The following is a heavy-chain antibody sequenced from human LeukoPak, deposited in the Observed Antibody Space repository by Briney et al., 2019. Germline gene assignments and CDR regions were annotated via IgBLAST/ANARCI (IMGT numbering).Heavy chain of an antibody. V-gene: IGHV4-61*01. CDR2: IYYSGST. CDR3: ARGLYSSGWFFDY. Sequence: SETLSLTCTVSGGSVSSGSYYWSWIRQPPGKGLEWLGYIYYSGSTNYNPSLKSRVTISVDTSKNQFSLKLSSVTAADTAVYYCARGLYSSGWFFDYRGQGTLVTVSS. J-gene: IGHJ4*02. CDR1: GGSVSSGSYY. D-gene: IGHD6-19*01.